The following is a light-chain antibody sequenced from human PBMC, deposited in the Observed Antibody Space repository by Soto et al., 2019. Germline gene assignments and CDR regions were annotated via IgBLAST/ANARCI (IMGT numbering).Light chain of an antibody. J-gene: IGLJ3*02. Sequence: QAVVTQPPSASGTPGQRVTISCSGTSSNVGKNSVNWYQQFPGTSSKLLIYRGDQRSSGVPSWVSDSTSGTSASLAISGLQSDDEADYFCSVWDDGLNGRVFGGGTKLTVL. V-gene: IGLV1-44*01. CDR3: SVWDDGLNGRV. CDR1: SSNVGKNS. CDR2: RGD.